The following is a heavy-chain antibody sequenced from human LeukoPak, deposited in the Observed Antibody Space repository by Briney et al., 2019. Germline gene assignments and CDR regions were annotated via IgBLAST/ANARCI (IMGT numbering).Heavy chain of an antibody. CDR3: ARDYFDSSDYPQTYYYYYMDV. J-gene: IGHJ6*03. Sequence: GGPLRLSCAASGFTFSRYSMNWVRQAPGKGLEWVASISSTSTFIYSADSVKGRFTISRDTAKNSLFLQMNSLRAADTAIYYCARDYFDSSDYPQTYYYYYMDVWGKGTTVTVSS. CDR2: ISSTSTFI. V-gene: IGHV3-21*01. CDR1: GFTFSRYS. D-gene: IGHD3-22*01.